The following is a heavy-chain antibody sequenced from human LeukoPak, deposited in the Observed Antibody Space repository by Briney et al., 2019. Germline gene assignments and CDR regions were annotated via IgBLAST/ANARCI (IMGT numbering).Heavy chain of an antibody. J-gene: IGHJ4*02. CDR3: ASYGGYDHFDY. CDR2: IIPIFGTA. V-gene: IGHV1-69*13. D-gene: IGHD5-12*01. Sequence: SVTVSCKASGGTFSSYAISWVRQAPGQGLEWMGGIIPIFGTANYAQKFQGRVTITADESTSTAYMELSSLRSEDTAVYYCASYGGYDHFDYWGQGTLVTVSS. CDR1: GGTFSSYA.